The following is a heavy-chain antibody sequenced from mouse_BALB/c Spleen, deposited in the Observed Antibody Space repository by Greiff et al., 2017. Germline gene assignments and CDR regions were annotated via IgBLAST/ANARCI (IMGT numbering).Heavy chain of an antibody. D-gene: IGHD2-3*01. CDR2: ISSGGSYT. CDR1: GFTFSSYT. Sequence: DVKLVESGGGLVKPGGSLELSCAASGFTFSSYTMSWVRQTPEKRLEWVATISSGGSYTYYPDSVKGRFTISRDNAKNTLYLQMSSLKSEDTAMYYCTRYDGYYVRFAYWGQGTLVTVSA. J-gene: IGHJ3*01. V-gene: IGHV5-6-4*01. CDR3: TRYDGYYVRFAY.